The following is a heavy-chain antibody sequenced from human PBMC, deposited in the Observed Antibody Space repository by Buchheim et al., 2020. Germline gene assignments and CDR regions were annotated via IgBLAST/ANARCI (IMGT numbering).Heavy chain of an antibody. CDR1: GFTFDDYA. D-gene: IGHD2-8*02. V-gene: IGHV3-43D*03. CDR2: ISWDGSNT. Sequence: EVQLVESGGVVVQIGGSLRLSCAASGFTFDDYAMHWVRQAPGKGLEWVSLISWDGSNTFYVDSVKGRFTISRDNSKNSLYLQMNSLRAEDTALYYCAKDVGNTGQLDYWGQGTL. J-gene: IGHJ4*02. CDR3: AKDVGNTGQLDY.